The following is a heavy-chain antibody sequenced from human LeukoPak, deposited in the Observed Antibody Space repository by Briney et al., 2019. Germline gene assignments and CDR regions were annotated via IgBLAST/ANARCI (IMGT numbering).Heavy chain of an antibody. CDR3: ARLASGYDSNNYG. CDR2: IYSGYSDT. V-gene: IGHV5-51*01. CDR1: GYSFTSYW. D-gene: IGHD5-12*01. Sequence: GESLKISCKGSGYSFTSYWLGRVRQVPGEGLEWVGIIYSGYSDTRYSPSFQGQVNISAGKSHNTAYLQGSSLKASDTAMYLCARLASGYDSNNYGWGQGTLVTASS. J-gene: IGHJ4*02.